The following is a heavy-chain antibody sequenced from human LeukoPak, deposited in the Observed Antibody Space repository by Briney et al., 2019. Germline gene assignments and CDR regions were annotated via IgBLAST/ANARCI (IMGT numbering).Heavy chain of an antibody. J-gene: IGHJ4*02. CDR3: ARSWGEDY. D-gene: IGHD3-16*01. V-gene: IGHV4-61*01. CDR2: IYYSGST. CDR1: GGSISSSSSY. Sequence: SETLSLTCTVSGGSISSSSSYWSWIRQPPGKGLEWIGYIYYSGSTNYNPSLKSRVTISVDTSKNQFSLKSSSVTAADTAVYYCARSWGEDYWGQGTLVTVSS.